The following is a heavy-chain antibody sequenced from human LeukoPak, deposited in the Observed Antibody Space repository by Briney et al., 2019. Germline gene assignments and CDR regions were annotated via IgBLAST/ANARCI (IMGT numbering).Heavy chain of an antibody. Sequence: GASVKVSCKASGYTFTSYDINWVRQATGQGLEWMGWMNPNSGNTGYAQKFQGRVTMTRNTSISTAYMELSSLRSEDTAVYYCARGFDPTGVAASWFDPWGQGTLVSVSS. CDR3: ARGFDPTGVAASWFDP. CDR2: MNPNSGNT. J-gene: IGHJ5*02. D-gene: IGHD6-13*01. CDR1: GYTFTSYD. V-gene: IGHV1-8*01.